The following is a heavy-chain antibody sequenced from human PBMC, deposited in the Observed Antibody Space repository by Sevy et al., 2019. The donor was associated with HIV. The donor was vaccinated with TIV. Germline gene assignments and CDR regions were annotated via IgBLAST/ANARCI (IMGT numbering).Heavy chain of an antibody. Sequence: SETLSRTCSVSGGSISSNNYYWGWIRQPPGKGLEWIGSIYHSGNTYYNPSLKSRVTVSVDTSRSHFSLKVTSVAASDTAVYFCASQPGYRSTYYGFSLSRTFDSWGPGTLVTVSS. V-gene: IGHV4-39*01. D-gene: IGHD6-13*01. J-gene: IGHJ4*02. CDR1: GGSISSNNYY. CDR2: IYHSGNT. CDR3: ASQPGYRSTYYGFSLSRTFDS.